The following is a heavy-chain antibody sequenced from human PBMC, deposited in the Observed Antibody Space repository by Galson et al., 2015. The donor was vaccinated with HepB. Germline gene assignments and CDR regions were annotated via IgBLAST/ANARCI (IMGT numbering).Heavy chain of an antibody. D-gene: IGHD3-22*01. CDR3: ARAYFYDSSGSLDAFDI. Sequence: SLRLSCAASGFTFSSYAIHWVRQAPGKGLEWVANIKQDGSEKYYVDSVKGRFTISRDNAKNSLYLQMNSLRAEDTAVYYCARAYFYDSSGSLDAFDIWGQGTMVTVSS. CDR2: IKQDGSEK. J-gene: IGHJ3*02. V-gene: IGHV3-7*03. CDR1: GFTFSSYA.